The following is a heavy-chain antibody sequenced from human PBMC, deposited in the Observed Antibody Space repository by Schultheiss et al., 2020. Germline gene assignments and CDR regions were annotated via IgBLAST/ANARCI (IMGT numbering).Heavy chain of an antibody. CDR3: ARDLAAYGPYGMDV. CDR1: GGSISSYD. CDR2: IYTSGST. V-gene: IGHV4-4*07. J-gene: IGHJ6*02. D-gene: IGHD4-17*01. Sequence: SETLSLTCTVSGGSISSYDWSWIRQPAGKGLEWIGRIYTSGSTYYNPSLKSRVTISVDTSKNQFSLKLSSVTAADTAVYYCARDLAAYGPYGMDVWGQGTTVTVSS.